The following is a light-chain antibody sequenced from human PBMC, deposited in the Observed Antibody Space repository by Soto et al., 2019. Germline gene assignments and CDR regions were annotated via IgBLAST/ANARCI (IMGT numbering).Light chain of an antibody. CDR3: SSYSGTNYHSV. CDR1: SSDVGGYNY. CDR2: EVS. Sequence: QSALTQPHSASGSFGQSVTISCTGTSSDVGGYNYVSWYQQHPGKAPKLMIYEVSERPSGVPDRFSGSKSGNTASLTVSGLQADDEADYYCSSYSGTNYHSVFGTGTKVTVL. V-gene: IGLV2-8*01. J-gene: IGLJ1*01.